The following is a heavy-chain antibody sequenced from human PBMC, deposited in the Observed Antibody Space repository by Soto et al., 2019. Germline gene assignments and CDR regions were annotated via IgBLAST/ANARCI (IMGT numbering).Heavy chain of an antibody. D-gene: IGHD1-1*01. CDR3: ARDLWVEPELYYYGMDV. CDR2: IFYSGTT. Sequence: SETLSLTCTVSGDSISSADYYWSWIRQTPGKGPEWIGHIFYSGTTYYNPSLKSRLTISVDTSKNHFSLRLTSVTAADTAVYYCARDLWVEPELYYYGMDVWGQGTTVTVSS. CDR1: GDSISSADYY. V-gene: IGHV4-30-4*01. J-gene: IGHJ6*02.